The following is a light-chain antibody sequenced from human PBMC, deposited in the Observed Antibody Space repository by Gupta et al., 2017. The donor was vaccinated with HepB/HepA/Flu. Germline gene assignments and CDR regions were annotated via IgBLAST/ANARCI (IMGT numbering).Light chain of an antibody. V-gene: IGKV3-15*01. CDR3: QQYYNWPPLT. CDR1: RSVYRN. Sequence: EIVMTHSPATLSVSPGERATLSCRASRSVYRNLAWYQHKPGQAPRLVISGASSRATGIPARFSGSGSGTEFTLTIDSLQSEDFAVYYCQQYYNWPPLTFGGGTKVEI. CDR2: GAS. J-gene: IGKJ4*01.